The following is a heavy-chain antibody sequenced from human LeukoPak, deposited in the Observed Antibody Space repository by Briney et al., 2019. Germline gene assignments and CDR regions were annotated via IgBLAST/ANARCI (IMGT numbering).Heavy chain of an antibody. J-gene: IGHJ4*02. D-gene: IGHD4-17*01. CDR1: GFTVSSNY. CDR2: IYSGGST. CDR3: ARSTTMTTPGDY. Sequence: GESLRLSCAASGFTVSSNYMSWVRQAPGKGLEWVSLIYSGGSTYYADSVKGRFTISRDNSKNTLYLQMNSLRAEDTAVYYCARSTTMTTPGDYWGQGTLVTVSS. V-gene: IGHV3-53*01.